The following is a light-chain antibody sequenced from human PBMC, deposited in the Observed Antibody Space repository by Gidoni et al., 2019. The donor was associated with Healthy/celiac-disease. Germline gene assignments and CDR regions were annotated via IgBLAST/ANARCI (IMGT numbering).Light chain of an antibody. J-gene: IGKJ2*01. CDR3: QQSYSTPRYT. CDR2: AAS. Sequence: DIQMTQSPSSLSASVGYRVTITCRASQSISSYLNWYQQKPGKAPKLLIYAASSLQSGVPSRFSGSGSGTDFTLTIIRLQPEDFATYYCQQSYSTPRYTFGQGTKLEIK. V-gene: IGKV1-39*01. CDR1: QSISSY.